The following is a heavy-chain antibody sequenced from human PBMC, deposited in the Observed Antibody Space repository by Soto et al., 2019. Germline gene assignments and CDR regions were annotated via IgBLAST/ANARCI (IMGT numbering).Heavy chain of an antibody. CDR2: ISSSSSTI. CDR3: ARVYYDILTGNYLDY. CDR1: GVTFCSYS. J-gene: IGHJ4*02. V-gene: IGHV3-48*01. Sequence: PCWSLRLSCAASGVTFCSYSMNWFRQTTGKGLEWVSYISSSSSTIYYADSVKGRFTISRDNAKNSLYLQMNSLRAEDTAVYYCARVYYDILTGNYLDYWCQGTLVTVSS. D-gene: IGHD3-9*01.